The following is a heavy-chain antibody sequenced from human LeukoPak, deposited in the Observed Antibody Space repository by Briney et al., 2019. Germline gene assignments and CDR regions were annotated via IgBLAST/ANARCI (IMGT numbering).Heavy chain of an antibody. CDR3: ARGFQAAAGVDY. CDR2: IYYSGST. V-gene: IGHV4-59*08. CDR1: GGSISSYY. D-gene: IGHD6-13*01. Sequence: PSETLSLTCTVSGGSISSYYWSWIRQPPGKGLEWIGYIYYSGSTNYNPSLKSRVTISVDTSKNQFSLKLSSVTAADTAVYYCARGFQAAAGVDYWGQGTLVTVSS. J-gene: IGHJ4*02.